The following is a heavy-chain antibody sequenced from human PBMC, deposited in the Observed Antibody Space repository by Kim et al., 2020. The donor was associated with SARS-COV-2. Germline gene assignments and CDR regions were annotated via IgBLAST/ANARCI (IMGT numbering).Heavy chain of an antibody. CDR2: SA. Sequence: SANYNPSLRSRATVSLDTSKKKYSLKLTSVTAADTAIYFCARQKVVNFFDYWGQGILVSVSS. CDR3: ARQKVVNFFDY. D-gene: IGHD3-22*01. V-gene: IGHV4-59*08. J-gene: IGHJ4*02.